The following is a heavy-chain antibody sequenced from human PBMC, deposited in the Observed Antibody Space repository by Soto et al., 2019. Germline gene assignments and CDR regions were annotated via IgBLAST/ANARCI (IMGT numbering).Heavy chain of an antibody. CDR1: GYTFTSYA. J-gene: IGHJ3*02. CDR2: IIPIFGTA. V-gene: IGHV1-69*13. Sequence: GASVKVSCKASGYTFTSYAISWVRQAPGEGLEWMGGIIPIFGTANYAQKFQGRVTITADESTSTAYMELSSLRSEDTAVYYCARVEEYSYGFAFDIWGQGTMVTVSS. CDR3: ARVEEYSYGFAFDI. D-gene: IGHD5-18*01.